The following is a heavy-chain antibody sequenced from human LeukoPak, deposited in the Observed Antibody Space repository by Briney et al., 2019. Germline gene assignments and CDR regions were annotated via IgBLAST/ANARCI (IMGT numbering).Heavy chain of an antibody. Sequence: GGSLRLSCAASGFTFSSYGMHWVRQAPGKGLEWVAFIRYDGSNKYFADSVKGRFTISRDSSKNTLYLQMNSLRVDDTAVYYCAKDGTRGIRFGKIPLYFDYWGQGTLVTVSS. V-gene: IGHV3-30*02. D-gene: IGHD3-10*01. J-gene: IGHJ4*02. CDR2: IRYDGSNK. CDR3: AKDGTRGIRFGKIPLYFDY. CDR1: GFTFSSYG.